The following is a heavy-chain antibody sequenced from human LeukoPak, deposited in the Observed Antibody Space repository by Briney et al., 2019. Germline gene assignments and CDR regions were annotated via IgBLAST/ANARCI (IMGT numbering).Heavy chain of an antibody. J-gene: IGHJ4*02. V-gene: IGHV4-4*07. Sequence: SETLSLTCTVSGCSISSYYWSWIRQPAGKGLEWIGRIYTSGSTNYNTSLKSRVTMSVDTSKNQFSLKLSSVTAADTAVYYCSRDGTGTTFDYWGQGTLVTVSS. D-gene: IGHD1-1*01. CDR1: GCSISSYY. CDR2: IYTSGST. CDR3: SRDGTGTTFDY.